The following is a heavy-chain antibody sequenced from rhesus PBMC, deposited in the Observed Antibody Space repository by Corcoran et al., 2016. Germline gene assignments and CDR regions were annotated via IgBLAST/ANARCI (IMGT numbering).Heavy chain of an antibody. CDR1: GGSISSGYYY. CDR3: AREAVVGVDV. CDR2: IYSNSEST. V-gene: IGHV4S12*01. D-gene: IGHD3-16*01. J-gene: IGHJ5-2*02. Sequence: QVQLQESGPGVVKPSETLSLTCAVSGGSISSGYYYWSWIRQPPGKGLEWIGGIYSNSESTNYNPSLKSRVTISKGTSKNQFSLKLSSVTAADTAVYYCAREAVVGVDVWGRGVLVTVSS.